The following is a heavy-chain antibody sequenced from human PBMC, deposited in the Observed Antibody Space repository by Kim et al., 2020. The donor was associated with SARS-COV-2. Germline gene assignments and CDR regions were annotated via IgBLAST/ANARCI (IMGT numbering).Heavy chain of an antibody. J-gene: IGHJ5*01. D-gene: IGHD5-12*01. CDR3: VRDLYFAGYALRGCWFDS. Sequence: GGSLRLSCAASGFSFSDYYMTWIRQAPGKGLEWISYISGSGTTTYYADSVKGRFTISRDNAKNSLYLQMNSLRDEDTAVYYCVRDLYFAGYALRGCWFDSWGQGTLVTVSS. CDR1: GFSFSDYY. V-gene: IGHV3-11*04. CDR2: ISGSGTTT.